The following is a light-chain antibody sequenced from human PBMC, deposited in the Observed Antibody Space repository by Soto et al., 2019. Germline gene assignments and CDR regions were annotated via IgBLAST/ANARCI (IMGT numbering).Light chain of an antibody. CDR3: KKGASLSIT. J-gene: IGKJ5*01. CDR1: QDISSR. Sequence: NNMTQSPSSVSAFIGYRVITNCRASQDISSRLAWYQQRPGRATKILIYAASNLQSGVKSRFSGSGSGTDFTLSINGMQPEDFGTYYCKKGASLSITFGHGPRREIK. V-gene: IGKV1-12*01. CDR2: AAS.